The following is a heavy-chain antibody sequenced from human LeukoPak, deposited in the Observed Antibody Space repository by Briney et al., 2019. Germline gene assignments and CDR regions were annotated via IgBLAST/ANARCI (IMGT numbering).Heavy chain of an antibody. J-gene: IGHJ4*02. V-gene: IGHV3-49*04. CDR1: GFTFINAW. D-gene: IGHD3-22*01. CDR3: TRSEYTYYYDGSGYLIDY. Sequence: PGGSLRLSCAASGFTFINAWMTWVRQAPGKGLEWLGFIRSKTDGGTTELAASVEGRFTISRDDSKSIAYLQMNSLKTEDTAVYYCTRSEYTYYYDGSGYLIDYWGQGTLVTLSS. CDR2: IRSKTDGGTT.